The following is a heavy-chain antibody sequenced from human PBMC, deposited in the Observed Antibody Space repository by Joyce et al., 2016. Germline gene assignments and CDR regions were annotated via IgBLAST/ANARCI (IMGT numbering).Heavy chain of an antibody. J-gene: IGHJ6*02. V-gene: IGHV4-61*01. CDR3: ATSLPSRVGGFQFFGMDV. CDR2: IYNSETT. D-gene: IGHD3-10*01. Sequence: HLQESGPGLVKPSETLSLTCTISGDSFSGTSYYWSLIRQSPGKGLEWLGFIYNSETTHYNPSLGGRLSISVGAAKKQFSRRLTSVTSEDTAVYYCATSLPSRVGGFQFFGMDVWGQGTTVIVS. CDR1: GDSFSGTSYY.